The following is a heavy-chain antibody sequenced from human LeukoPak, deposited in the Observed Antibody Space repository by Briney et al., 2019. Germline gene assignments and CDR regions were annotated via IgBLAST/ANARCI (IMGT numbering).Heavy chain of an antibody. CDR1: GGSISSGSYY. Sequence: SQTLSLTCTVSGGSISSGSYYWSWIRQPAGKGLEWIGRIYTSGSTNYNPSLKSRVTISVDTSKNQFSLKLSSVTAADTAVYYCARGSGRGYGDYVRRTTRTLIFDPWGQGTLVTVSS. CDR2: IYTSGST. CDR3: ARGSGRGYGDYVRRTTRTLIFDP. D-gene: IGHD4-17*01. J-gene: IGHJ5*02. V-gene: IGHV4-61*02.